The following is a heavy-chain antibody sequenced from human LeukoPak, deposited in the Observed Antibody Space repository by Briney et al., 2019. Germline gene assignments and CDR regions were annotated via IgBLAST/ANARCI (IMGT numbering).Heavy chain of an antibody. J-gene: IGHJ4*02. V-gene: IGHV4-4*02. D-gene: IGHD3-3*01. Sequence: SGTLSLTCAVSGGSISSSNWWSWVRQPPGKGLEWIGEIYHSGSTNYNPSLKSRVTISVDTSKNQFSLKLSSVTAADTAVYYCARHNYDFWSGYYMFDYWGREPWSPSPQ. CDR1: GGSISSSNW. CDR2: IYHSGST. CDR3: ARHNYDFWSGYYMFDY.